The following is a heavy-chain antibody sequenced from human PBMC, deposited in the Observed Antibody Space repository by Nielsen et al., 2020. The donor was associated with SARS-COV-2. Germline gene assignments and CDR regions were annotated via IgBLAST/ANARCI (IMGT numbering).Heavy chain of an antibody. V-gene: IGHV3-30*18. Sequence: GESLKISCAASGFTFSSYGMHWVRQAPGKGLEWVAVISYDGSNKYYADSVKGRFTISRDNSKNTLYLQMNSLRAEDTAVYYCAKGDSSGWYAADYWGQGTLVTVSS. J-gene: IGHJ4*02. CDR2: ISYDGSNK. CDR3: AKGDSSGWYAADY. CDR1: GFTFSSYG. D-gene: IGHD6-19*01.